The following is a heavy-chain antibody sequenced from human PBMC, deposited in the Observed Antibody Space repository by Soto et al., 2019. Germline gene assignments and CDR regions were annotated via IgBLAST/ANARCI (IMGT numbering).Heavy chain of an antibody. Sequence: QVQLVESGGGVVQPGRSLRLSCAASGFTFKSYGMHWVRQAPGKGLEWVAVISYDGNNKYYADSVKGRFTISRDIPKNTLYLQLNGLRAEETAVYYCAKEGLYKTLDYWGQGTLVTVSS. J-gene: IGHJ4*02. D-gene: IGHD1-1*01. CDR1: GFTFKSYG. V-gene: IGHV3-30*18. CDR2: ISYDGNNK. CDR3: AKEGLYKTLDY.